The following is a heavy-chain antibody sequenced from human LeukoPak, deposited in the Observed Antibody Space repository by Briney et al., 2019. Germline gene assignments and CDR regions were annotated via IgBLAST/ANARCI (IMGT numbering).Heavy chain of an antibody. D-gene: IGHD3-22*01. CDR2: IYYSGST. V-gene: IGHV4-59*08. CDR1: GGSISSYY. Sequence: PSETLSLTCTVSGGSISSYYWSWIRQPPGKGLEWIRYIYYSGSTNYNPSLKSRVTISVDTSKNQFSLKLSSVTAADTAVYYCVNYYDSSDYQQPNHFDYWGQGTLVTVSS. CDR3: VNYYDSSDYQQPNHFDY. J-gene: IGHJ4*02.